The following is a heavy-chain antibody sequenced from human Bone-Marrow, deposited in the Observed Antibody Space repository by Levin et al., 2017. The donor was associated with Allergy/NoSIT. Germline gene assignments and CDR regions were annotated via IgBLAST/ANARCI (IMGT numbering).Heavy chain of an antibody. CDR2: ISYDGSNK. CDR3: ARDMW. J-gene: IGHJ4*02. V-gene: IGHV3-30-3*01. D-gene: IGHD2-21*01. Sequence: LSLTCAASGFTFSSYAMHWVRQAPGKGLEWVAVISYDGSNKYYADSVKGRFTISRDNSKNTLYLQMNSLRAEDTAVYYCARDMWWGQGTLVTVSS. CDR1: GFTFSSYA.